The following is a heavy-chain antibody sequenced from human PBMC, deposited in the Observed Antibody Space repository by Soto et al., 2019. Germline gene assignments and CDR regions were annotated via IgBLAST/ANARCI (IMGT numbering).Heavy chain of an antibody. CDR1: GFIFSNYA. CDR2: ISGSGVNT. Sequence: GGSLRLSCAASGFIFSNYAMSWVRQAPGKGPEWVSSISGSGVNTFYADSVKGRFTISRDNSKNMLYFQMSSLRAEDTAVYYCVKAKKAGGSGWYSFDYWGQGTQVTVSS. D-gene: IGHD6-19*01. J-gene: IGHJ4*02. V-gene: IGHV3-23*01. CDR3: VKAKKAGGSGWYSFDY.